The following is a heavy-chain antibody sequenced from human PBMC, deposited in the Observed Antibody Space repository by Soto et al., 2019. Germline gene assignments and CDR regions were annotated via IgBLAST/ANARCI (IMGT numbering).Heavy chain of an antibody. D-gene: IGHD6-19*01. V-gene: IGHV4-31*03. Sequence: SETLSLTCTVSGGSISSGGYYWSWIRQHPGKGLEWIGYIYYSGSTYYNPSLKSRVTISVDTSKNQFSLKLSSVTAADTAVYYCARDPGWSPPYYYGMDVWGQGTTVTVSS. CDR3: ARDPGWSPPYYYGMDV. CDR2: IYYSGST. CDR1: GGSISSGGYY. J-gene: IGHJ6*02.